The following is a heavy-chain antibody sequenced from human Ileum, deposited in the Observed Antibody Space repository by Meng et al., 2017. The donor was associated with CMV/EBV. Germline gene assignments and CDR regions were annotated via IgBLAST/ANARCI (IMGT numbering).Heavy chain of an antibody. D-gene: IGHD3-3*01. CDR1: GDTVSRNSAA. V-gene: IGHV6-1*01. CDR3: ARVDDFWSGYFDS. Sequence: GDTVSRNSAAWNWVRQSPSRGLEWLGRTYYRSKWYNDYAVSVRSRITINPDTSKNQFSLQLNSVTPEDTAVYYCARVDDFWSGYFDSWGQGTLVTVSS. CDR2: TYYRSKWYN. J-gene: IGHJ4*02.